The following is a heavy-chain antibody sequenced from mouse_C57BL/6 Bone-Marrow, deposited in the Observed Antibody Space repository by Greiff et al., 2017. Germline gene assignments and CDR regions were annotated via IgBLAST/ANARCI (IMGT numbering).Heavy chain of an antibody. CDR3: ARWECYYYYAMDY. V-gene: IGHV1-81*01. CDR2: IYPRSGNT. D-gene: IGHD1-1*01. J-gene: IGHJ4*01. Sequence: QVQLQQSGAELARPGASVKLSCKASGYTFTSYGISWVKQRTGQGLEWIGEIYPRSGNTYYNEKFKGKATLTADKSSSTTYMELRSLTSEDSAVCLCARWECYYYYAMDYWGQGTSVTVSS. CDR1: GYTFTSYG.